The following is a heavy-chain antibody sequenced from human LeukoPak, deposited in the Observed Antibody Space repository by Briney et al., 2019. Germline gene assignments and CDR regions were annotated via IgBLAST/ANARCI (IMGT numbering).Heavy chain of an antibody. CDR2: ISSSSSYI. D-gene: IGHD3-9*01. J-gene: IGHJ4*02. V-gene: IGHV3-21*04. CDR1: GFTFSSYS. Sequence: GGSLRLSCAASGFTFSSYSMNWVRQAPGKGLEWVSSISSSSSYIYYADSVKGRFTISRDNAKNSLYLQMNSLRAEDTAVYYCATAYDILTGYYHPTPPDYWGQGTLVTVSS. CDR3: ATAYDILTGYYHPTPPDY.